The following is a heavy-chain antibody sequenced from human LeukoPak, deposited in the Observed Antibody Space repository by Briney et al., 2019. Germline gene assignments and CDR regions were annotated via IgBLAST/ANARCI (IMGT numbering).Heavy chain of an antibody. D-gene: IGHD6-13*01. V-gene: IGHV1-18*01. CDR3: ARHVRPIGSSWNQFNFDY. Sequence: ASVKVSCKASGYTFTSYGLSWVRQAPGQGLEWMGWINSYNGNTDYAQKFQGRVTMTTDTSTSTVYMELRSLRSDDTAVYYCARHVRPIGSSWNQFNFDYWGQGTLVTVSS. CDR2: INSYNGNT. J-gene: IGHJ4*02. CDR1: GYTFTSYG.